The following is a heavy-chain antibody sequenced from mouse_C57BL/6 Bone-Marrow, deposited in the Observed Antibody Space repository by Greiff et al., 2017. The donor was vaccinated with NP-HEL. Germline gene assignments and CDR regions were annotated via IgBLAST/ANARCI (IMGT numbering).Heavy chain of an antibody. CDR3: TRTITTVVAPYAMDY. CDR2: IYPGNRDT. V-gene: IGHV1-5*01. CDR1: GYTFTSYW. J-gene: IGHJ4*01. D-gene: IGHD1-1*01. Sequence: VQLQQSGTVLARPGASVKMSCKTSGYTFTSYWMHWVKQRPGQGLEWIGAIYPGNRDTSYNQKFKGKAKLTAVTSASTAYMELSSLTNEDSAVYYCTRTITTVVAPYAMDYWGQGTSVTVSS.